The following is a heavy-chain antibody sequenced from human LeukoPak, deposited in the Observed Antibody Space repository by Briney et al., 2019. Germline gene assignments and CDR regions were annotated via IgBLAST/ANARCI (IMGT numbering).Heavy chain of an antibody. J-gene: IGHJ4*02. V-gene: IGHV3-48*03. CDR2: ISSGSTI. CDR1: GFTFSSYE. Sequence: GGSLRLSCAASGFTFSSYEMNWVRQAPGKGLEWVSYISSGSTIYYADSVKGRFTISRDNAKNSLYLQMNSLRAEDTAVYYCAREVEAEREFDYWGQGTLVTVSS. CDR3: AREVEAEREFDY.